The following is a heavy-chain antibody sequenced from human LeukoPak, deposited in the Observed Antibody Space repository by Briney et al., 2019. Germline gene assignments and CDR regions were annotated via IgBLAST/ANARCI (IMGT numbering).Heavy chain of an antibody. CDR3: ARETLDYYYYYGMDV. CDR1: GYTFTSYG. Sequence: GASVKVSCKASGYTFTSYGISWVRQAPGQGLEWMGWISAYNGNTNYAQKLQGRVTMTTDTSTSTAYMEPRSLRSDDTAVYYCARETLDYYYYYGMDVWGQGTTVTVSS. J-gene: IGHJ6*02. V-gene: IGHV1-18*01. CDR2: ISAYNGNT.